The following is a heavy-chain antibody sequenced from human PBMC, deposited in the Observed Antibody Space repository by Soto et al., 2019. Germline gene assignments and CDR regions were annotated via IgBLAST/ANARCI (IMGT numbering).Heavy chain of an antibody. CDR1: GFPFRSYG. CDR3: ARSGDSLYYYYYYMDV. CDR2: IWYDGSNK. D-gene: IGHD4-17*01. Sequence: PGGSLSLSCAASGFPFRSYGMHWVRQAPGKGLEWVAVIWYDGSNKYYADSVKGRFTISRDNSKNTLYLQMNSLRAEDTAVYYCARSGDSLYYYYYYMDVWGKGTTVTVSS. V-gene: IGHV3-33*01. J-gene: IGHJ6*03.